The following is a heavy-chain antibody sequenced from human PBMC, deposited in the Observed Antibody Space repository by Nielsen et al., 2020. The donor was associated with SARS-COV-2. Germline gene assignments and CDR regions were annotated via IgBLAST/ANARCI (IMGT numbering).Heavy chain of an antibody. CDR1: GFTFSSYS. CDR2: ISSSSSTI. V-gene: IGHV3-48*02. CDR3: ARRGGDIVVVPAAIAKAQGAFDI. D-gene: IGHD2-2*02. Sequence: GGSLRLSCAASGFTFSSYSMNWVRQAPGKGLEWVSYISSSSSTIYYADSVKGRFTISRDNAKNSLYLQMNSLRDEDTAVYYCARRGGDIVVVPAAIAKAQGAFDIWCQGTRVTVSS. J-gene: IGHJ3*02.